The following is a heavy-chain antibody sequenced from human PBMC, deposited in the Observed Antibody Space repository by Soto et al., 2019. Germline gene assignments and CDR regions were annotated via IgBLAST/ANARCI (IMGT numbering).Heavy chain of an antibody. CDR1: GFTFSYHY. D-gene: IGHD7-27*01. J-gene: IGHJ3*02. CDR2: ISTSGGTI. V-gene: IGHV3-11*01. CDR3: ARTISWGGFDI. Sequence: GGSLRLSCAVSGFTFSYHYMTWIRQAPGKGLEWVSDISTSGGTINYADSVKGRFTISRDDAKNSLYLQMNSLRAEDTAVYYCARTISWGGFDIWGQGTMVTVSS.